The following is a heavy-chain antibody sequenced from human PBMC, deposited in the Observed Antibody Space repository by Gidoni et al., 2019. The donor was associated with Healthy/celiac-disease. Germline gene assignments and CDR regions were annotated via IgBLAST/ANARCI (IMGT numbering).Heavy chain of an antibody. CDR3: ARGLIAAAGIGWFDP. CDR1: GYSISSGYY. Sequence: QVQLQESGPGLVKPSETLSLTCTVSGYSISSGYYWGWIRQPPGKGLEWIGSIYHSGITYYNPSLKSRVTISVDTSKNQFSLKLSSVTAADTAVYYCARGLIAAAGIGWFDPWGQGTLVTVSS. CDR2: IYHSGIT. D-gene: IGHD6-13*01. J-gene: IGHJ5*02. V-gene: IGHV4-38-2*02.